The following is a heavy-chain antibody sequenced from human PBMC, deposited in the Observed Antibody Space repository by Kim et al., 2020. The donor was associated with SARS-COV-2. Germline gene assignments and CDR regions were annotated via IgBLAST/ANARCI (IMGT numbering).Heavy chain of an antibody. D-gene: IGHD2-15*01. CDR1: GLTFSSYA. CDR3: AKNRNGVVSCADN. Sequence: GGSLRLSCAASGLTFSSYAMSWVRQAPGKGLEWMSATTTGGTSTYYADSVKGRFTISRDNPKNMLFLQMNSLRAEDTAVYYCAKNRNGVVSCADNWGHGTLGTASP. CDR2: TTTGGTST. V-gene: IGHV3-23*01. J-gene: IGHJ4*03.